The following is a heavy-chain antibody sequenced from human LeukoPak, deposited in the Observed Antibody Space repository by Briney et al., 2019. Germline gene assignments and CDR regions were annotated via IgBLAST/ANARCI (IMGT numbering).Heavy chain of an antibody. J-gene: IGHJ4*02. Sequence: GGSLRLSCVDSEFTFSTYWFHWVRQAPGEGLVWVSRINTDGSTTDYADSVKGRFTISRDNAKNTLYLQMNSLRAEDTAVYYCAKLISPYDYWGQGTLVLVSS. CDR1: EFTFSTYW. D-gene: IGHD5-24*01. V-gene: IGHV3-74*01. CDR2: INTDGSTT. CDR3: AKLISPYDY.